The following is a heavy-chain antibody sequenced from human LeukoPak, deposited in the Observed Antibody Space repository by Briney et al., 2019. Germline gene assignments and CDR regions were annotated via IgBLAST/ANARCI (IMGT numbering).Heavy chain of an antibody. V-gene: IGHV1-69*13. CDR1: GGTFSSYA. CDR3: ARVAVAGTWWFDP. CDR2: IIPIFGTA. Sequence: SVKVSCKASGGTFSSYAISWVRQAPGQGLEWMGGIIPIFGTANYAQKFQGRVTITADESTSTAYMELSSLRSDDTAVYYCARVAVAGTWWFDPWGQGTLVTVSS. J-gene: IGHJ5*02. D-gene: IGHD6-19*01.